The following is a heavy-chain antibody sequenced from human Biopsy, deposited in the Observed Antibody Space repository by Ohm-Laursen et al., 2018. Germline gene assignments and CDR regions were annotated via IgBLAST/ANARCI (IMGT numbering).Heavy chain of an antibody. V-gene: IGHV3-21*01. CDR3: ARVLLPAAAVHYGMDV. D-gene: IGHD2-2*01. CDR1: GFSFSSYG. CDR2: VTTTSSYI. Sequence: GSLRLSCSASGFSFSSYGMHWVRQAPGKGLEWVSSVTTTSSYIYYADSVKGRFTISRDNAKNSLYLQMNSLRAEDTAVYYCARVLLPAAAVHYGMDVWGQGTTVTVSS. J-gene: IGHJ6*02.